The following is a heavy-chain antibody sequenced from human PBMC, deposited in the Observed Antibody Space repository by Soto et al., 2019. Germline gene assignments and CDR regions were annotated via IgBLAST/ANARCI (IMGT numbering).Heavy chain of an antibody. CDR3: ARSGGYSSGWPLNFDY. CDR1: GFTFSSYS. D-gene: IGHD6-19*01. V-gene: IGHV3-48*02. CDR2: ISSSSSTI. Sequence: GGSLRLSCAASGFTFSSYSMNWVRQAPGKGLEWVSYISSSSSTIYYADSVKGRFTISRDNAKNSLYLQMNSLRDEDTAVYYCARSGGYSSGWPLNFDYWGQGTLVTVSS. J-gene: IGHJ4*02.